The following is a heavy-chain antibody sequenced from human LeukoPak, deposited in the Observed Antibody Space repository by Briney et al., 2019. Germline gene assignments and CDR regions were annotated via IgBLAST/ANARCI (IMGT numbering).Heavy chain of an antibody. J-gene: IGHJ4*02. CDR2: IYYSGST. D-gene: IGHD4-17*01. V-gene: IGHV4-31*03. CDR1: GGSISSGGYY. CDR3: ARCGKDGDYVQN. Sequence: SQTLSLTCTVSGGSISSGGYYWSWIRQHPGKGLEWIGYIYYSGSTYYNPSLKSRFTISVDTSKNQFSLKLSSVTAADTAVYYCARCGKDGDYVQNWGQGTLVTVSS.